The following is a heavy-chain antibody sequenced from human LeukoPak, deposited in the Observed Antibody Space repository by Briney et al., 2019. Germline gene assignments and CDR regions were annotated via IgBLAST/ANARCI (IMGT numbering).Heavy chain of an antibody. Sequence: GASVKLSCKASGGSFSSYAIRWVRQAPGQGLEWMGGIIPIFGTANYAQKFQGRVTITTDESTSTAYMELSSLRSEDTAVYYCARDGAYYYGSGSYFGIWGQGTMVTVSS. V-gene: IGHV1-69*05. CDR3: ARDGAYYYGSGSYFGI. D-gene: IGHD3-10*01. CDR2: IIPIFGTA. J-gene: IGHJ4*02. CDR1: GGSFSSYA.